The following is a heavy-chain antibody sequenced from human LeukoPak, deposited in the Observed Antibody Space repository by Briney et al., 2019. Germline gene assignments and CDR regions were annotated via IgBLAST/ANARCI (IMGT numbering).Heavy chain of an antibody. CDR1: GFTLSSFW. J-gene: IGHJ5*02. CDR3: ARSDWFDP. CDR2: IKQDGNEK. V-gene: IGHV3-7*02. Sequence: GGSLRLSCAASGFTLSSFWMSWVRQAPGKGLEWVANIKQDGNEKYYADSVKGRFTISRDNAKNSLYLQMNSLRAEDTAVYYCARSDWFDPWGQGTPVTVSS.